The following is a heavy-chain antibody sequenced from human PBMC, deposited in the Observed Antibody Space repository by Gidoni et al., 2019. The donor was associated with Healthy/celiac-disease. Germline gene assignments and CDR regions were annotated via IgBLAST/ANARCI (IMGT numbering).Heavy chain of an antibody. CDR1: GFTFSSCW. D-gene: IGHD6-19*01. J-gene: IGHJ3*02. CDR3: ARAGYSSGPRGDAFDI. V-gene: IGHV3-74*01. Sequence: EVQLVESGGGLVQPGGSLRLPCAASGFTFSSCWMHWVRQAPGKGLVWVSRINSDGSSTSYADSVKGRFTISRDNAKNTLYLQMNSLRAEDTAVYYCARAGYSSGPRGDAFDIWGQGTMVTVSS. CDR2: INSDGSST.